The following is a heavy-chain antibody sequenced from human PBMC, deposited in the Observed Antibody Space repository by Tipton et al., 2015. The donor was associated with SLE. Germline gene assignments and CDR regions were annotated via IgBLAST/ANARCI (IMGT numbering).Heavy chain of an antibody. V-gene: IGHV5-51*03. Sequence: QSGPEVKKPGESLKISCKGSGYSFTSYWIGWVRQMPGKGLEWMGSTYYNPSLKSRVTISVDTSKNQFSLKLSSVTAADTAVYYCARIVAAAGTRYFDYWGQGTLVTVSS. CDR3: ARIVAAAGTRYFDY. CDR2: TY. D-gene: IGHD6-13*01. J-gene: IGHJ4*02. CDR1: GYSFTSYW.